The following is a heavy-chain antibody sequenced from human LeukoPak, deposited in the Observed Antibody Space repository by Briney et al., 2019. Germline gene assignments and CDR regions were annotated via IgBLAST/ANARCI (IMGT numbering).Heavy chain of an antibody. CDR3: AREGYQYYLDY. D-gene: IGHD2-2*01. CDR1: GGSISSGSYY. V-gene: IGHV4-61*02. CDR2: IYTSGST. J-gene: IGHJ4*02. Sequence: PSETLSRTCTVSGGSISSGSYYWSWIRQPAGKGLEWIGRIYTSGSTNYNPSLKSRVTISVDTSKNQFSLKLSSVTAADTAVYYCAREGYQYYLDYWGQGTLVTVSS.